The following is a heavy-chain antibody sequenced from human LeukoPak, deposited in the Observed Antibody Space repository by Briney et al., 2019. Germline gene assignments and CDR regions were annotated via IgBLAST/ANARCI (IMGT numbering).Heavy chain of an antibody. CDR2: IIPIFSTT. CDR3: ARRGSSGYYFDY. V-gene: IGHV1-69*13. CDR1: GYTFTSYD. D-gene: IGHD3-22*01. Sequence: ASVKVSCKASGYTFTSYDINWVRQATGQGLEWMGRIIPIFSTTDYAQKFQGRVTITADESTSTAYMELSSLRSEDTAVYYCARRGSSGYYFDYWGQGTLVTVSS. J-gene: IGHJ4*02.